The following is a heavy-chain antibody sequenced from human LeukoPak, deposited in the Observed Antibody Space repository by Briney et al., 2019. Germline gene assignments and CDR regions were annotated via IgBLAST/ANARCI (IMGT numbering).Heavy chain of an antibody. V-gene: IGHV3-48*03. CDR3: ARDTAMLPYAFDI. CDR1: GFTFSSYE. J-gene: IGHJ3*02. CDR2: ISSSGSTI. Sequence: PGGSLRLSCAASGFTFSSYEMNWVRQAPGKGLEWVSYISSSGSTIYYADSVKGRFTISRDNAKNSLYLQMNSLRAEDTAVYYCARDTAMLPYAFDIWGQGTMVTVSS. D-gene: IGHD5-18*01.